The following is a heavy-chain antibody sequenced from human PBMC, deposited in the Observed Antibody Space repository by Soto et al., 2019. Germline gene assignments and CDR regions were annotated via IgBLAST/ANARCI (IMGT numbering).Heavy chain of an antibody. V-gene: IGHV1-69*13. Sequence: ASVKVSCKASGGTFSSYAISWVRQAPGQGLEWMGGIIPTFGTANYAQKFQGRVTITADESTSTAYMELSSLRSEDTAVYYCARSYCSSTSCLEPYYYYGMDVWGQGTTVTVSS. CDR2: IIPTFGTA. J-gene: IGHJ6*02. CDR3: ARSYCSSTSCLEPYYYYGMDV. D-gene: IGHD2-2*01. CDR1: GGTFSSYA.